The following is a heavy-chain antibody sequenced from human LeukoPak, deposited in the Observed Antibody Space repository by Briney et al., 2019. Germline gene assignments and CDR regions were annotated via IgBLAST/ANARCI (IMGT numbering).Heavy chain of an antibody. D-gene: IGHD1-14*01. CDR1: GGTFSSYA. CDR3: ARGTTSTYYYMDV. CDR2: IIPIFGSA. Sequence: ASVKVSCKASGGTFSSYAISWVRQAPGQGLEWMGGIIPIFGSANYAQKFQGRVTITADESTSTAYMELSSLISEDTALYYCARGTTSTYYYMDVWGKGTTVTVSS. V-gene: IGHV1-69*13. J-gene: IGHJ6*03.